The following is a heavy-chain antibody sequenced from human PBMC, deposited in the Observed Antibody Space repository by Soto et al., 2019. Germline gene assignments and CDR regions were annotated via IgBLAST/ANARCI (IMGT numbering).Heavy chain of an antibody. J-gene: IGHJ3*02. Sequence: PGESLKISCKGSGYSFTSYWISWVRQMPGKGLEWMGRIDPSDSYTNYSPSFQGHVTISADKSISTAYLQWSSLKASDTAMYYCARTYCSSTSCPWAFDIWGQGTMVTVSS. D-gene: IGHD2-2*01. CDR3: ARTYCSSTSCPWAFDI. CDR1: GYSFTSYW. V-gene: IGHV5-10-1*01. CDR2: IDPSDSYT.